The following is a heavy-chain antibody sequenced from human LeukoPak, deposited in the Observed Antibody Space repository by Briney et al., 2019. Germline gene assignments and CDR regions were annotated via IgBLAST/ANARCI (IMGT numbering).Heavy chain of an antibody. CDR1: GFAFSAFS. J-gene: IGHJ6*02. Sequence: PGGSLRLSCSASGFAFSAFSVNWVRQAPGKGLEWASSMSSSSSYIYYADSLKGRFTISRDNAKNSLYLQMNSLRPEDTAVYYCARARDYSNYVNYYYYGMDVWGQGTTVTVS. CDR3: ARARDYSNYVNYYYYGMDV. V-gene: IGHV3-21*01. CDR2: MSSSSSYI. D-gene: IGHD4-11*01.